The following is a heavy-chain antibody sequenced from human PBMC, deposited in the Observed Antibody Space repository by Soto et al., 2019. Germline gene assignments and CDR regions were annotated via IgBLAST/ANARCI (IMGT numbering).Heavy chain of an antibody. CDR1: RFTFSDYY. CDR2: ISGSGSSI. D-gene: IGHD6-13*01. CDR3: ARAIEAAGLFFDY. V-gene: IGHV3-11*01. J-gene: IGHJ4*02. Sequence: QVQLVESGGGLVKPGGSLRLSCAASRFTFSDYYMSWIRQAPGKGLEWVSYISGSGSSIYYADSVKGRFTISRDNDTNSLYLQMNSLRAEDTAVYYCARAIEAAGLFFDYWGQGTLVTVSS.